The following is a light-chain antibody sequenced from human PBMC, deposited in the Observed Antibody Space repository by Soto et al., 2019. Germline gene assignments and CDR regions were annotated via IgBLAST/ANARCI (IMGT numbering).Light chain of an antibody. CDR1: QSVSSRY. V-gene: IGKV3-20*01. Sequence: EIVLTQSPGTLSLSPGERGTLSCRASQSVSSRYLAWYQQKPGQAPRLLIYGASTRATGIPDRFSGSGSGTDFTLTISRPEPEDSAVYCCQQYGSSPPYTFGQGTKLEIK. CDR3: QQYGSSPPYT. CDR2: GAS. J-gene: IGKJ2*01.